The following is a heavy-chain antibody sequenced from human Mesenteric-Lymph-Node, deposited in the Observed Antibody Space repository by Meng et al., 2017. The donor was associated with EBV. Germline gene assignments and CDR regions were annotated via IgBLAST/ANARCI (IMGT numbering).Heavy chain of an antibody. CDR1: GESSSDNY. CDR2: MNHDGRA. J-gene: IGHJ5*02. Sequence: QVQSQEWGAQHVKASETLALKGTVYGESSSDNYWSWSRKRPGKGPQWIGEMNHDGRANYNPSLKSRVTMSVDTSKNQLSLKLSSVTAADTAIYYCARLVVDPIDNWFDPWGQGTLVTVSS. D-gene: IGHD2-15*01. V-gene: IGHV4-34*01. CDR3: ARLVVDPIDNWFDP.